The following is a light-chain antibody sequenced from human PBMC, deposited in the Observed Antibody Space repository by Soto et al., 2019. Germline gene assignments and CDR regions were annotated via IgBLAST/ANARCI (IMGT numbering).Light chain of an antibody. CDR1: QGIRND. Sequence: AIQMTQSPSSLSASVRDRVIITCRASQGIRNDLGWYQQKPGKAPKLLIYAASSLQSGVPSRFSGSGSGTDFTLTISSLQPEDFATYYCLQDHNDPLTFGGGTKVEIK. V-gene: IGKV1-6*01. CDR3: LQDHNDPLT. CDR2: AAS. J-gene: IGKJ4*01.